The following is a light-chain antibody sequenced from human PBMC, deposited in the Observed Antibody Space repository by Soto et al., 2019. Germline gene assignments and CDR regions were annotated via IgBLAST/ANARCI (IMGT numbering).Light chain of an antibody. V-gene: IGKV3-15*01. Sequence: EIVVTQSPATLSVSPGERVTLSCRASQSVSSSLAWYQQRPGQAPRLLIYDTSTRAAGIAARFSGSGSGTEFTLTISSLQSEDFAVYYCQQYGSSPWTFGQGTKVDIK. CDR2: DTS. J-gene: IGKJ1*01. CDR1: QSVSSS. CDR3: QQYGSSPWT.